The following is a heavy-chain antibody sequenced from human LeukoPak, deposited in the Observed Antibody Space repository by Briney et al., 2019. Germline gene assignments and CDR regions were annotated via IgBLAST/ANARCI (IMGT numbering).Heavy chain of an antibody. J-gene: IGHJ4*02. CDR3: ARDGLRRPPTPYCGGDCPLDY. V-gene: IGHV3-20*04. CDR2: TNWDGGRT. Sequence: GGSLRLSCAASGFTFDDYAMSWVRQTPGKGLEWVSGTNWDGGRTGYADSVKGRFTISRDNAKNSLYLQMNSLRVEDTAMYYCARDGLRRPPTPYCGGDCPLDYWGQGTLVTVSS. CDR1: GFTFDDYA. D-gene: IGHD2-21*02.